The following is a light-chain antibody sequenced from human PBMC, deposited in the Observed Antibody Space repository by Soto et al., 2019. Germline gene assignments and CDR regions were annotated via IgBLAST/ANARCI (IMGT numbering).Light chain of an antibody. CDR1: QSISLS. J-gene: IGKJ1*01. CDR2: AAS. Sequence: IHMTLSPSTLSASVGYTVTIACRASQSISLSLAWYQQKPWKAPNLLIYAASTLQGGVPSRFSGSGCGKDFLIIVSRHPHEDSATYFCQEYDTYSTFGQGTKVDIK. CDR3: QEYDTYST. V-gene: IGKV1-5*01.